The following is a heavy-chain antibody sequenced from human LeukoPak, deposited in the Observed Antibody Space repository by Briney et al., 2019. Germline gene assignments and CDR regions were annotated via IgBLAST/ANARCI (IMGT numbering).Heavy chain of an antibody. Sequence: ASVKVSCKASGGTFSSYAISWVRQAPGQGLEWMGRIIPIFGTANYAQKFQGRVTITTDESTSTAYMELSSLRSEDTAVYYCARDQNHRALMVYAKAAYYYYYMDVWGKGTTVTVSS. D-gene: IGHD2-8*01. J-gene: IGHJ6*03. V-gene: IGHV1-69*05. CDR2: IIPIFGTA. CDR3: ARDQNHRALMVYAKAAYYYYYMDV. CDR1: GGTFSSYA.